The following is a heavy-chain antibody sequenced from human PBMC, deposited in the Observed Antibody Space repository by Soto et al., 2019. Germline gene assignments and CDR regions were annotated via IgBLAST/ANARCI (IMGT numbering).Heavy chain of an antibody. CDR3: ASPQYSSFGYYYYYGMDV. CDR1: GYSFTSYW. J-gene: IGHJ6*02. CDR2: IYPGDSDT. D-gene: IGHD3-3*02. V-gene: IGHV5-51*01. Sequence: PGESLKISCKGSGYSFTSYWIGWVRQMPGKGLEWMGIIYPGDSDTRYSPSFQGQVTISADKSISTAYLQWSSLKASDTAMYYCASPQYSSFGYYYYYGMDVWGQGTTVTVSS.